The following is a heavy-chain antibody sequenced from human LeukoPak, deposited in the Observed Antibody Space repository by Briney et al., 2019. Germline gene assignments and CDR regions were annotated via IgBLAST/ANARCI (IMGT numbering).Heavy chain of an antibody. Sequence: GGSLRLSCAAFGFTFNTYAKSWVRQAPGKGLEWVSSISSSSSYIYYADSVKGRFTISRDNAKNSLYLQMNSLRAEDTAVYYCAPQQLVLDYWGQGTLVTVSS. D-gene: IGHD6-13*01. CDR2: ISSSSSYI. CDR3: APQQLVLDY. CDR1: GFTFNTYA. V-gene: IGHV3-21*01. J-gene: IGHJ4*02.